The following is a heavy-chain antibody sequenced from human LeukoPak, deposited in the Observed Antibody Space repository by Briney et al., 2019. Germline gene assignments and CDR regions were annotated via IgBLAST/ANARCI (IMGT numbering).Heavy chain of an antibody. D-gene: IGHD6-13*01. Sequence: SETLSLTCAVYGGSFSGYYWSWIRQPPGKGLEGIGEINHRGSTNCNPSLKSRVTISVDTSKNQFSLKLSPVTAADTAVYYCARGPSLPLCITAAGIIDYWGQGTLVTVSS. CDR2: INHRGST. V-gene: IGHV4-34*01. CDR3: ARGPSLPLCITAAGIIDY. J-gene: IGHJ4*02. CDR1: GGSFSGYY.